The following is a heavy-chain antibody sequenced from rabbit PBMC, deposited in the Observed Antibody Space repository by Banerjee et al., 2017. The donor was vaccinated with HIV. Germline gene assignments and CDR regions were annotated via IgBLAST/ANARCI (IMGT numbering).Heavy chain of an antibody. J-gene: IGHJ4*01. V-gene: IGHV1S45*01. CDR2: IYTGSSGST. D-gene: IGHD4-2*01. CDR3: AGEFGYTGVYGTSGFNL. CDR1: GFSFSSSYW. Sequence: QEQLEESGGDLVKPEGSLTLTCTASGFSFSSSYWICWVRQAPGKGLEWIACIYTGSSGSTYASWAKGRFTISKTSSTTVTLQMTSLTAADTATYFCAGEFGYTGVYGTSGFNLRGPGTLVPS.